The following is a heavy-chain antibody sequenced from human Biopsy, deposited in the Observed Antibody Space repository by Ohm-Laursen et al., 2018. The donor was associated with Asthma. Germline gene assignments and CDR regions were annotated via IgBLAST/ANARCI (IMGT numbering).Heavy chain of an antibody. J-gene: IGHJ4*02. Sequence: SLRLSCAAPGFAVSSDHMFWVRQAPGKGLEWVSVIYSGGTSNTADSVRGRFTISRDYSKNTLWLQMHSLRAEDTAVYYCARGDRSNWSHYYFDYWGQGTLVTVSS. CDR3: ARGDRSNWSHYYFDY. CDR1: GFAVSSDH. D-gene: IGHD1-20*01. V-gene: IGHV3-53*01. CDR2: IYSGGTS.